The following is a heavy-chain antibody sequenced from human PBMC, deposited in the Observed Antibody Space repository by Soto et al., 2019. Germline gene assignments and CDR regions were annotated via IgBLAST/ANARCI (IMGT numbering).Heavy chain of an antibody. J-gene: IGHJ5*02. CDR1: GGSISSYY. D-gene: IGHD5-18*01. Sequence: ETLSLTCTVSGGSISSYYWSWIRQPPGKGLEWIGYIYYSGSTYYNPSLKSRVTISVDTSKNQFSLKLSSVTAADTAVYYCASLKLGYSTFDPWGQGTRVTVSS. CDR2: IYYSGST. CDR3: ASLKLGYSTFDP. V-gene: IGHV4-59*08.